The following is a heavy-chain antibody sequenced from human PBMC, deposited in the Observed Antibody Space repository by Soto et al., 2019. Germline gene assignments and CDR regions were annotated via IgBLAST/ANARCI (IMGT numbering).Heavy chain of an antibody. CDR1: GFTFDDYA. J-gene: IGHJ5*02. CDR2: ISWNSGSI. D-gene: IGHD6-19*01. Sequence: GGSLRLSCAASGFTFDDYAMHWVRQAPGKGLEWVSGISWNSGSIGYADSVKGRFTISRDNAKNSLYLQMNSLRAEDTALYYCAKAKGWQWLVTPHWFDPWGQGTLVTVSS. V-gene: IGHV3-9*01. CDR3: AKAKGWQWLVTPHWFDP.